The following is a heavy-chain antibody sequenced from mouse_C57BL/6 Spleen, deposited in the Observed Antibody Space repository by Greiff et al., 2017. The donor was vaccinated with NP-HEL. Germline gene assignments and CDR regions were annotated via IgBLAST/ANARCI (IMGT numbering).Heavy chain of an antibody. J-gene: IGHJ2*01. D-gene: IGHD2-4*01. CDR3: ARGNDYDGTYFDD. Sequence: QVQLKQSGPELVKPGASVKISCKASGYAFSSSWMNWVKQRPGKGLEWIGRIYPGDGDTNYNVKFKGKATLTADKSSSTAYMQLSSLTSEDSAVYFCARGNDYDGTYFDDWGQGTTLTVSS. CDR2: IYPGDGDT. V-gene: IGHV1-82*01. CDR1: GYAFSSSW.